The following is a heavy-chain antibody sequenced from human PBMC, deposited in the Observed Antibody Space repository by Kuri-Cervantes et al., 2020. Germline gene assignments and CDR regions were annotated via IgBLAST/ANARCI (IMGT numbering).Heavy chain of an antibody. CDR2: IYYSGST. CDR1: GGSISSSSYY. J-gene: IGHJ4*02. V-gene: IGHV4-39*01. CDR3: ARLPTVTTSFDY. Sequence: GSLRLSCTVSGGSISSSSYYWGWIRQPPGKGLEWIGSIYYSGSTYYNPSLKSRVTISVDTSKNQFSLKLSSVTAADTAVYYCARLPTVTTSFDYWGQGTLVTVSS. D-gene: IGHD4-17*01.